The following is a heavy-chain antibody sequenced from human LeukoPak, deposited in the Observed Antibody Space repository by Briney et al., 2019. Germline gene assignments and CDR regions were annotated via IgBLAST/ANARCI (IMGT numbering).Heavy chain of an antibody. CDR2: IGTAGDT. CDR1: GFTFSSYD. D-gene: IGHD3-22*01. J-gene: IGHJ3*02. CDR3: ARGRGSSSGNAFDI. Sequence: GGSLRLSCAASGFTFSSYDMHWVRQATGKGLEWVSAIGTAGDTYYPGSVKGRFTISRENAKNSLYLQMNSLRAGDTAVYYCARGRGSSSGNAFDIWGQGTMVTVPS. V-gene: IGHV3-13*01.